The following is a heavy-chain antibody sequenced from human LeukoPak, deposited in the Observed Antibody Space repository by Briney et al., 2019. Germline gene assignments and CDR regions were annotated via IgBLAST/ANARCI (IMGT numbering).Heavy chain of an antibody. CDR2: ISSSSSYI. CDR3: ARLSAMLRGPEPIYYFDY. Sequence: GGSLRLSCAASGFTFSSYSVNWVRQAPGKGLEWVSSISSSSSYIYYADSVKGRFTISRDNAKNSLYLQMNSLRAEDTAMYYCARLSAMLRGPEPIYYFDYWGQGTLVTVSS. V-gene: IGHV3-21*01. J-gene: IGHJ4*01. D-gene: IGHD3-10*01. CDR1: GFTFSSYS.